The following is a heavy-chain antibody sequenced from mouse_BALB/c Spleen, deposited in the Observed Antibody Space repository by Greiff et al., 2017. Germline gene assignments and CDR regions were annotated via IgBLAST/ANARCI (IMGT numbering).Heavy chain of an antibody. CDR3: TRPGWDVSMDY. CDR1: GFTFSNYW. J-gene: IGHJ4*01. CDR2: IRLKSNNYAT. D-gene: IGHD4-1*01. Sequence: EVKVEESGGGLVQPGGSMKLSCVASGFTFSNYWMNWVRQSPEKGLEWVAEIRLKSNNYATHYAESVKGRFTISRDDSKSSVYLQMNNLRAEDTGIYYCTRPGWDVSMDYWGQGTSVTVSS. V-gene: IGHV6-6*02.